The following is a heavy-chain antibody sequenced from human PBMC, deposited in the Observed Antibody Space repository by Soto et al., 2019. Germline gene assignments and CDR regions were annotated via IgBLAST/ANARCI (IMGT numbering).Heavy chain of an antibody. CDR3: ARASPAAIFGMDV. CDR1: GYTFTGYY. CDR2: SNPNSGGT. J-gene: IGHJ6*02. Sequence: GASVKVSCKASGYTFTGYYMHWVRQAPGQGIEWMGWSNPNSGGTNYAQKFQGWVTMTRDTSISTAYMELSRLRSDDTAVYYCARASPAAIFGMDVWGQGTTVTVSS. V-gene: IGHV1-2*04. D-gene: IGHD2-2*01.